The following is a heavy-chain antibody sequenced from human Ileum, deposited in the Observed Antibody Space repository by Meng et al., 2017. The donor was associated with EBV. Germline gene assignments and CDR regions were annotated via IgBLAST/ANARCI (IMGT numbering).Heavy chain of an antibody. Sequence: QVQMVQSGAAVKNPGASVKGSCKASGYTFTGYYIHWVRQAPGQGLEWMGRINGNSGGTDYARKFRGRVTMTRDTSISTAYMELSGLRSDDTAIYYCARDQYYASGTKDYWGQGTLVTVSS. J-gene: IGHJ4*02. CDR1: GYTFTGYY. CDR3: ARDQYYASGTKDY. CDR2: INGNSGGT. D-gene: IGHD3-10*01. V-gene: IGHV1-2*06.